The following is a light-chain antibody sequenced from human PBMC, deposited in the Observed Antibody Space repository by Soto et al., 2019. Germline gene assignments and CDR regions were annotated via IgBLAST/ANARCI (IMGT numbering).Light chain of an antibody. CDR3: SSYAGDDNYVV. CDR1: SSDVGGYDY. Sequence: QSALTQPPSASVSPGQSVTISCTGTSSDVGGYDYVSWYQQHPGKVPKLMIYEVSQRPSGVPDRFSGSKSGNTASLTVSGLQAEDEADYYCSSYAGDDNYVVFGGGTKLTVL. V-gene: IGLV2-8*01. CDR2: EVS. J-gene: IGLJ2*01.